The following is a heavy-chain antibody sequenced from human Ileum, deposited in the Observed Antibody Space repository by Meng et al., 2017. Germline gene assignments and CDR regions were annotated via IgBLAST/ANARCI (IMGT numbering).Heavy chain of an antibody. CDR2: GST. Sequence: PSVSLSLLYSVSSASVWSNNARRGRNRQPPGKGLESIGYGSTNHNPSLKGRVTISVDTSKNQFFLTLNSVTAADTAIYFCARDHWGSLDYWGQGILVTVSS. V-gene: IGHV4-61*01. CDR1: SASVWSNNAR. J-gene: IGHJ4*02. D-gene: IGHD7-27*01. CDR3: ARDHWGSLDY.